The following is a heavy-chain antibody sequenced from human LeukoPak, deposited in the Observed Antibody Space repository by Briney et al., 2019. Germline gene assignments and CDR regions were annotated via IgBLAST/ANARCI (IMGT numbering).Heavy chain of an antibody. D-gene: IGHD3-10*01. CDR3: GKAPNPTNINSGPF. J-gene: IGHJ4*02. CDR2: VRYDGNAK. V-gene: IGHV3-30*02. Sequence: GGSLRLSCATSGFTFSSYGMHWVRQAPGKGLEWLAFVRYDGNAKYHADSVRGRFTISRDNSKSTVHLQMNSLRVEDTGIYYCGKAPNPTNINSGPFWGQGTLVTVSS. CDR1: GFTFSSYG.